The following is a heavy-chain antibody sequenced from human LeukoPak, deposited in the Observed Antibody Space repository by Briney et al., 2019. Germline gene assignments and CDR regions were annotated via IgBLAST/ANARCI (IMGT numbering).Heavy chain of an antibody. CDR2: IYSDNT. CDR3: ARDKGGSYFDY. D-gene: IGHD3-16*01. V-gene: IGHV3-53*01. J-gene: IGHJ4*02. Sequence: PGGSPRLSCTVSGFTVSSNSMSWVRQAPGKGLEWVSFIYSDNTHYSDSVKGRFTISRDNSKNTLYLQMNSLRAEDTAVYYCARDKGGSYFDYWGQGTLVTVSS. CDR1: GFTVSSNS.